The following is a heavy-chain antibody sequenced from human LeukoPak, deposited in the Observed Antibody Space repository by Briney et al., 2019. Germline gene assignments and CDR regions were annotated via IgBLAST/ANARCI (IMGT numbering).Heavy chain of an antibody. D-gene: IGHD2-2*01. CDR1: GFTFSSYA. CDR3: AKDLMPAAPTRFDF. CDR2: IGSTGINT. Sequence: GGSLRLSCAASGFTFSSYAMSWVRQAPGKGLEWLSAIGSTGINTYYADSVKGRFTISRDNSKNTLFLQMNSLRAEDTAVYYCAKDLMPAAPTRFDFWGQGTLVTVSS. V-gene: IGHV3-23*01. J-gene: IGHJ4*02.